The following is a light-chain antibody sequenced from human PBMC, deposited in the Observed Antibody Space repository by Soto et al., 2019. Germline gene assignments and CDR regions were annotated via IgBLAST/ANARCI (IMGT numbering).Light chain of an antibody. CDR3: AAWDDILNGWV. CDR1: DSNIGSNS. J-gene: IGLJ3*02. Sequence: QPVLTQPPSASGTPGQRVTISCSGSDSNIGSNSVNWYQHLPGMAPKLLTHSNDHRPSGVADRFFGSKSGTSASLAISGLQSEDEADYYCAAWDDILNGWVFGGGTKHRP. CDR2: SND. V-gene: IGLV1-44*01.